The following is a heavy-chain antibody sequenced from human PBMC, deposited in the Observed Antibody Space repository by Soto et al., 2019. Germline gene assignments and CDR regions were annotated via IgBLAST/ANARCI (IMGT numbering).Heavy chain of an antibody. CDR3: AKGSLTTVTTTGEYYYYYMDV. J-gene: IGHJ6*03. V-gene: IGHV3-23*01. CDR2: ISGSGGST. Sequence: GGSLRLSCAASGFTFSSYAMSWVRQAPGKGLEWVSAISGSGGSTYYADSVKGRFTISRDNSKNTLYLQMNSLRAEDTAVYYCAKGSLTTVTTTGEYYYYYMDVWGKGTTVTVSS. D-gene: IGHD4-17*01. CDR1: GFTFSSYA.